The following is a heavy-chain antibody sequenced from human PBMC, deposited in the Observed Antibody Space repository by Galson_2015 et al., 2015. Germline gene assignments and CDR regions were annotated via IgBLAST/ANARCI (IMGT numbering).Heavy chain of an antibody. V-gene: IGHV1-69*13. CDR3: ASATKPDYDYGGNIDY. D-gene: IGHD4-23*01. Sequence: SVKVSCKASGGTFSSYAISWVRQAPGQGLEWMGGIIPIFGTANYAQKFQGRVTITADESTSTAYMELSSLKSEDTAVYYCASATKPDYDYGGNIDYWGQGTLVTVSS. CDR1: GGTFSSYA. J-gene: IGHJ4*02. CDR2: IIPIFGTA.